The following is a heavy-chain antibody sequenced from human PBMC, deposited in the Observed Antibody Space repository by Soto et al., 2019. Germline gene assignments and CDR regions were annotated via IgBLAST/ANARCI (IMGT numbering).Heavy chain of an antibody. Sequence: QVQLVQSGAEVKKPGASVKVSCKASGYTFTSYGLSWVRQAPGQGLEWMGRISAYNNNTTYAQKLQGRVTMTTDTSTSTAYLELRSLRSDDTAVHYCARVVGALGHWFDPWGQGTLVTVSS. D-gene: IGHD2-15*01. CDR2: ISAYNNNT. CDR1: GYTFTSYG. J-gene: IGHJ5*02. V-gene: IGHV1-18*01. CDR3: ARVVGALGHWFDP.